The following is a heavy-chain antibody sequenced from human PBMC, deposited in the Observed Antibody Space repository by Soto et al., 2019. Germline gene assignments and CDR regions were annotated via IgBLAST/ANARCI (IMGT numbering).Heavy chain of an antibody. V-gene: IGHV1-3*01. J-gene: IGHJ3*02. CDR2: INAGNGNT. D-gene: IGHD4-17*01. Sequence: GASVKVSCKASGYTFTSYAMHWVRQAPGQRLEWMGWINAGNGNTKYSQKFQGRVTITRDTSASTAYMELRSLRSDDTAVYYCARDDYYGDYAHAFAIWGQGTMVTVSS. CDR1: GYTFTSYA. CDR3: ARDDYYGDYAHAFAI.